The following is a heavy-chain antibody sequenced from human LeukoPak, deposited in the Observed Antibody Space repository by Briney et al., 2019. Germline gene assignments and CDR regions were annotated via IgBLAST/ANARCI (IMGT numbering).Heavy chain of an antibody. Sequence: SVNVSCKASGGTFSSYAISWVRQAPGQGLEWMGGIIPIFGTANYAQKFQGRVTITADESTSTAYMELSSLRSEDTAVYYCARYWYYYDSSGYYYDYWGQGTLVTVSS. CDR3: ARYWYYYDSSGYYYDY. CDR1: GGTFSSYA. CDR2: IIPIFGTA. V-gene: IGHV1-69*13. J-gene: IGHJ4*02. D-gene: IGHD3-22*01.